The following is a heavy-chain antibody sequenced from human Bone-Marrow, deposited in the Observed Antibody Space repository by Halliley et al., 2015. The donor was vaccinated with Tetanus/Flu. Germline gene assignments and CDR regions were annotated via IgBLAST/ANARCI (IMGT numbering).Heavy chain of an antibody. D-gene: IGHD5-12*01. J-gene: IGHJ4*02. CDR2: VKINTDGGTT. CDR3: ATDGRWQRFG. Sequence: WVGRVKINTDGGTTDYTASVKGRFPISRDDSKNMVYLQMNSLKPEDTAVYFCATDGRWQRFGGGQGTLVTVSS. V-gene: IGHV3-15*01.